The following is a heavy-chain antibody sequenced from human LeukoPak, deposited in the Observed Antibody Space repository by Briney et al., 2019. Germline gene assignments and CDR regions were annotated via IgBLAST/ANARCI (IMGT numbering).Heavy chain of an antibody. Sequence: GGSLRLSCAASGFTFSTYSMNWVCQAPGKGLEWVSYISTTSSTIYYADSVKGRFTISRDNAKNSLYLQMNSLRAEDTAVYHCARDPELDYWGQGTLVTVSS. J-gene: IGHJ4*02. CDR1: GFTFSTYS. CDR3: ARDPELDY. CDR2: ISTTSSTI. V-gene: IGHV3-48*01.